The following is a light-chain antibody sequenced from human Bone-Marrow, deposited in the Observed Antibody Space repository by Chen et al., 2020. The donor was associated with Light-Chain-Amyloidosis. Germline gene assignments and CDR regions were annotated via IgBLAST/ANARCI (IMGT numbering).Light chain of an antibody. V-gene: IGLV2-23*03. CDR3: CSYAGSSTFGV. Sequence: QSALTQPASVSGSPGQSLTISCTGTSSDVGSYNLVSWYHQHPGKAPKLMIYEGSKRPSGVSNRFSGSKSGNTASLTISGLQAEDEADYYCCSYAGSSTFGVFGGGTKLTVL. J-gene: IGLJ3*02. CDR1: SSDVGSYNL. CDR2: EGS.